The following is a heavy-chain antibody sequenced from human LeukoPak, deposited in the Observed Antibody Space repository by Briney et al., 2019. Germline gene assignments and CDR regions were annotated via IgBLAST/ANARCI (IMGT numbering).Heavy chain of an antibody. Sequence: ASVKVSCKASGYTFTSYGISWVRQAPGQGLEWMGWISAYNGNTNYAQKLQGRVTMTTDTSTSTAYMELRSLRSDDTAVYYCARAGQYCSSTSCYGGSWFDPLGPGNPGHRLL. J-gene: IGHJ5*02. CDR3: ARAGQYCSSTSCYGGSWFDP. D-gene: IGHD2-2*01. CDR2: ISAYNGNT. CDR1: GYTFTSYG. V-gene: IGHV1-18*01.